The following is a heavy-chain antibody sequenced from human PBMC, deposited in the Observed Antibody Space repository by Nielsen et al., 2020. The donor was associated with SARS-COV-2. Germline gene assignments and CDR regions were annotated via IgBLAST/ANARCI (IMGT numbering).Heavy chain of an antibody. J-gene: IGHJ4*02. CDR1: GFTFSSYW. V-gene: IGHV3-7*01. D-gene: IGHD2-2*02. Sequence: GESLKISCAASGFTFSSYWMSWVRQAPGKGLEWVANIKQDGSEKYYVDSVKGRFTISRDNAKNSLYLQMNSLRAEDTAVYYCARVGYCSSTSCYRGDYWGQGTLVTVSS. CDR3: ARVGYCSSTSCYRGDY. CDR2: IKQDGSEK.